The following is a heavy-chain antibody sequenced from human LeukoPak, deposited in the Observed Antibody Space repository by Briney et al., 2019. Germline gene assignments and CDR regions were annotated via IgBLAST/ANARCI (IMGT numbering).Heavy chain of an antibody. CDR1: GFTFDDYA. Sequence: GGSLRLSCAASGFTFDDYAMHWVRQAPGKGLEWVSLIRWDGGSTYYADSVKGRFTISRDNSKNSLYLQMNSLRAEDTALYYCAKGTYYDILTGYYDWVFDYWGQGTLVTVSS. V-gene: IGHV3-43D*04. CDR2: IRWDGGST. CDR3: AKGTYYDILTGYYDWVFDY. J-gene: IGHJ4*02. D-gene: IGHD3-9*01.